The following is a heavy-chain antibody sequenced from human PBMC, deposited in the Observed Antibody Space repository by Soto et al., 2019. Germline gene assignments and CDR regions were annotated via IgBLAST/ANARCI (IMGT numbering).Heavy chain of an antibody. CDR2: IYYSGST. J-gene: IGHJ4*02. Sequence: QVQLQESGPGLVKPSETLSLTCTVSGGSISSYYWSWIRQPPGKGLEWIGYIYYSGSTNYNPSLKSRVTISVDTSKNQFPLKLSSVTAADTAVYYCARDVGLRIFDYWGQGTLVTVSS. CDR3: ARDVGLRIFDY. CDR1: GGSISSYY. V-gene: IGHV4-59*12. D-gene: IGHD5-12*01.